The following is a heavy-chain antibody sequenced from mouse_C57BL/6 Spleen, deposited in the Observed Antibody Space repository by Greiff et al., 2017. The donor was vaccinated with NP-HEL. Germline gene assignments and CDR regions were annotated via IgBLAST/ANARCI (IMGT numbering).Heavy chain of an antibody. CDR1: GFTFSDYY. Sequence: EVKLVESGGGLVQPGGSLKLSCAASGFTFSDYYMYWVRQTPEKRLEWVAYISNGGGSTYYPDTVKGRFPISRDNAKNTLYLQMSRLKSEETAMYYCARFTTEYYYAMDYWGQVTSVTVSS. V-gene: IGHV5-12*01. J-gene: IGHJ4*01. CDR3: ARFTTEYYYAMDY. D-gene: IGHD1-1*01. CDR2: ISNGGGST.